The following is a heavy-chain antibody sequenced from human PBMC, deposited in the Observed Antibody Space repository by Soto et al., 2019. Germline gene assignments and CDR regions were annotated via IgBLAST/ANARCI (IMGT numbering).Heavy chain of an antibody. CDR3: ARHTTVTSIDY. Sequence: QVQLQESGPGLVKPSETLSLTCTVSGGSVSGGSFYWSWIRQSPGKGLEWIGYISYSGSTNYIPSLKSRVTVSLDTSKNQCSLKLSSVTAADTAVYYCARHTTVTSIDYWGQGTLVTVSS. V-gene: IGHV4-61*01. CDR1: GGSVSGGSFY. J-gene: IGHJ4*02. D-gene: IGHD4-17*01. CDR2: ISYSGST.